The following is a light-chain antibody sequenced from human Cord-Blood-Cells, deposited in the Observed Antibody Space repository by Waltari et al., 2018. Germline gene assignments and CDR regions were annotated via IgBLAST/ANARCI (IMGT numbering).Light chain of an antibody. CDR3: CSYAGSSTL. Sequence: QSALTQPASVSGSPGQSITISCTGTSSDVGNKNIVSWYQQHPGKAPKLMIYEVSKRPSGVSNRFSGSKSGNTASLTISGLQAEDEADYYCCSYAGSSTLFGTGTKVTVL. CDR2: EVS. CDR1: SSDVGNKNI. J-gene: IGLJ1*01. V-gene: IGLV2-23*02.